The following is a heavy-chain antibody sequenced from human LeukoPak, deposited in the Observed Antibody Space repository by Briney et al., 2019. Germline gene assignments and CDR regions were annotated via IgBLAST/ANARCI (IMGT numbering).Heavy chain of an antibody. J-gene: IGHJ4*02. V-gene: IGHV3-30*18. CDR1: GFTFSSYG. CDR3: AKDIRYFDWLLPDY. Sequence: PGGSLRLSCAASGFTFSSYGMHWVRQAPGKGLEWVAVISYDGNNKYYADSVKGRFTISRDNSKNTLYLQMNSLRAEDTAVYYCAKDIRYFDWLLPDYWGQGTLVTVSS. D-gene: IGHD3-9*01. CDR2: ISYDGNNK.